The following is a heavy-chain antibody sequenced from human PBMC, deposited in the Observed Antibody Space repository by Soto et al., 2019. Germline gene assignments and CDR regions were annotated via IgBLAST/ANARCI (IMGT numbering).Heavy chain of an antibody. J-gene: IGHJ6*02. Sequence: PGESLKISCKGSGYSFTSYWIGWVRQMPGKGLEWMGIIYPGDSDTRYSPSFQGQVTISADKSISTAYLQWSSLKASDTAMYYCARFAGYDILTGYSYYYYYYGMDVWGQGTTVTVSS. D-gene: IGHD3-9*01. V-gene: IGHV5-51*01. CDR1: GYSFTSYW. CDR2: IYPGDSDT. CDR3: ARFAGYDILTGYSYYYYYYGMDV.